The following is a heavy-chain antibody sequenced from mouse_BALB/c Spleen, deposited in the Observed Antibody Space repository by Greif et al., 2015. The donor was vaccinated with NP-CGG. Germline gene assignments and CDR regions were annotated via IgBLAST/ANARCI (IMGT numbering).Heavy chain of an antibody. V-gene: IGHV1S81*02. CDR3: ARNTYRLFFAY. CDR2: INPSNGRT. D-gene: IGHD2-14*01. CDR1: GYTFTSYW. Sequence: QVQLQQSGAELVKPGASVKLSCKASGYTFTSYWMHWVKQRPGQGLEWIGEINPSNGRTNYNEKFKSKATLTVDKSSSTAYMQLSSLTSEDSAVYYCARNTYRLFFAYWGQGTLVTVSA. J-gene: IGHJ3*01.